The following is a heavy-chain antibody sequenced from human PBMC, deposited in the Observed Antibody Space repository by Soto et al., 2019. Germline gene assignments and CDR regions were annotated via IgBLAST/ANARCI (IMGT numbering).Heavy chain of an antibody. J-gene: IGHJ3*02. D-gene: IGHD1-26*01. Sequence: SVKVSCKXSGGTFSSYAISWVRQAPGQGLEWMGGIIPIFGTANYAQKFQGRVTITADKSTSTAYMELSSLRSEATAVYYRARFAPVGATKVDAFDIWGQGTMVTVSS. CDR3: ARFAPVGATKVDAFDI. V-gene: IGHV1-69*06. CDR2: IIPIFGTA. CDR1: GGTFSSYA.